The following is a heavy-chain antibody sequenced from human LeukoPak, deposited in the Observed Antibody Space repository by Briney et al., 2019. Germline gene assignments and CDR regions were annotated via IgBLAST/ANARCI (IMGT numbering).Heavy chain of an antibody. CDR3: ARVRGLRYFDWLRRSQYYFDY. J-gene: IGHJ4*02. CDR2: INHSGST. CDR1: GGSISGYY. D-gene: IGHD3-9*01. V-gene: IGHV4-34*01. Sequence: PSETLSLTCTVSGGSISGYYWSWIRQPPGKGLEWIGEINHSGSTNYNPSLKSRVTISVDTSKNQFSLKLSSVTAADTAVYYCARVRGLRYFDWLRRSQYYFDYWGQGTLVTVSS.